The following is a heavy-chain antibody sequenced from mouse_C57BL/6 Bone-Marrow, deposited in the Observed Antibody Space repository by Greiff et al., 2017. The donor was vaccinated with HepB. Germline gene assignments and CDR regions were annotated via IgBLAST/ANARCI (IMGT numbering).Heavy chain of an antibody. CDR3: ARTENYYGSSAWFAY. J-gene: IGHJ3*01. CDR2: IYWDDDK. Sequence: QVTLKVCGPGILQSSQTLSLTCSFSGFSLSTSGMGVSWIRQPSGKGLEWLAHIYWDDDKRYNPSLKSRLTISKDTSRNQVFLKITSVDTADTATYYCARTENYYGSSAWFAYWGQGTLVTVSA. D-gene: IGHD1-1*01. CDR1: GFSLSTSGMG. V-gene: IGHV8-12*01.